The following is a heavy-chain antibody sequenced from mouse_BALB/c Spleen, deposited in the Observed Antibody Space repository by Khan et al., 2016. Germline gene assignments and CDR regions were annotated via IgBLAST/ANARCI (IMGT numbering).Heavy chain of an antibody. CDR3: AREGTVPLMDC. J-gene: IGHJ4*01. Sequence: DLVKPGASVKLSCKASGYTFTSYWINWIKQRPGQGLEWIGRIAPGSGNTYYNDMFKGKATPTVDTSSSTAYIQLSSLSSEDSAVYFCAREGTVPLMDCWGQGTSVTVSS. CDR2: IAPGSGNT. CDR1: GYTFTSYW. V-gene: IGHV1S41*01. D-gene: IGHD1-1*01.